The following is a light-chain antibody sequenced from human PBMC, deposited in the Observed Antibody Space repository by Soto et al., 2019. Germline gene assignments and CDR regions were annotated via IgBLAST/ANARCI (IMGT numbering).Light chain of an antibody. CDR3: QQCRNWPLT. CDR2: DAS. V-gene: IGKV3-15*01. CDR1: QNVYNN. J-gene: IGKJ4*01. Sequence: EIVMTQSPATLSVSPGEGATLSCKASQNVYNNLAWYQQRPGQPPRLLIYDASPRATGISARFSGSGYGTEFTLTISSLQSEDFAGYFCQQCRNWPLTFGGGTKVEIK.